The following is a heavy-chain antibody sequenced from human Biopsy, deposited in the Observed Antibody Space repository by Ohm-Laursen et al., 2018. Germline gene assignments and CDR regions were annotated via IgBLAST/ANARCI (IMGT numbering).Heavy chain of an antibody. D-gene: IGHD2-2*02. V-gene: IGHV3-23*01. J-gene: IGHJ4*02. Sequence: SLRLSCAASGFTFSSDAMSWVRQAPGKGLEWVSAISGSSTSYYADSVKGRFTISRDNSKNTLYLQMNSLSAEDTAFYYCAKGGYCTTSSCYMDLDYWGQGTLVTVSS. CDR3: AKGGYCTTSSCYMDLDY. CDR2: ISGSSTS. CDR1: GFTFSSDA.